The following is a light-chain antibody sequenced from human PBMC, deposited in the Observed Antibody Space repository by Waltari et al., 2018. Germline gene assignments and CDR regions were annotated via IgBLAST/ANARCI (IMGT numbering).Light chain of an antibody. CDR3: QQLSGYPFT. V-gene: IGKV1-9*01. J-gene: IGKJ3*01. CDR1: QDISTY. CDR2: AVS. Sequence: DLPLTQSPSFLSASAGDRVTITCRANQDISTYLAWYQQKPGKAPMLLIHAVSTLQAGVPSRFSGGGSGTEFTLTISSLQPEDFATYYCQQLSGYPFTFGPGTKVDIK.